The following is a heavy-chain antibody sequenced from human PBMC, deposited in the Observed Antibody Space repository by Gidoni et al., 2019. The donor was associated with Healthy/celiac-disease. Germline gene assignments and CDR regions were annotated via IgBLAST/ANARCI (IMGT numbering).Heavy chain of an antibody. CDR1: GGSFSGYY. CDR2: INHSGST. V-gene: IGHV4-34*01. CDR3: ARGRRYYYGSGRYWDY. Sequence: QVQLQQWGAGLLKPSETLSLTCAVYGGSFSGYYWSWIRQPPGKGLEWIGEINHSGSTNYNPSLKSRVTISVDTSKNQFSLKLSSVTAADTAVYYCARGRRYYYGSGRYWDYWGQGTLVTVSS. J-gene: IGHJ4*02. D-gene: IGHD3-10*01.